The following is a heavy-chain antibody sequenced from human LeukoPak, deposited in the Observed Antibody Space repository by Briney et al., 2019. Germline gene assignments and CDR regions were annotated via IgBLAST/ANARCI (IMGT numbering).Heavy chain of an antibody. V-gene: IGHV3-21*01. CDR1: GFTFSSYT. J-gene: IGHJ4*02. D-gene: IGHD3-3*01. Sequence: PGGSLRLSCAASGFTFSSYTMNWVRQAPGKGLEWVSSISSSSSYIYHADSVKGRFTFSRDNAKNSLYLQMNSLRAEDTAVYYCARMYYDFWSGGPDYWGQGTLVTVSS. CDR2: ISSSSSYI. CDR3: ARMYYDFWSGGPDY.